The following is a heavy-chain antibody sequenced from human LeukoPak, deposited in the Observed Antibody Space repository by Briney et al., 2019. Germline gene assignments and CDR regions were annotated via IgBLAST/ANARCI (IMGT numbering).Heavy chain of an antibody. Sequence: ASVKVPCKAAGHTFTGYYMHWVRQAPGQGLEWMGWINPKSGGTNYAQKFQGRVTMTRDTSISTAYMELSRLRSDDTAVYYCARGDSGYDSDFWGQGTLVTVSS. CDR2: INPKSGGT. D-gene: IGHD5-12*01. CDR3: ARGDSGYDSDF. V-gene: IGHV1-2*02. CDR1: GHTFTGYY. J-gene: IGHJ4*02.